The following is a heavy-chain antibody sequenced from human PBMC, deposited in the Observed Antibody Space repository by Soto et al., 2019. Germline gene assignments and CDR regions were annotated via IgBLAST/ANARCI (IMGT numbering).Heavy chain of an antibody. CDR1: GFTFSSYG. J-gene: IGHJ4*02. V-gene: IGHV3-30*18. CDR3: AQDLWRYCSGGSCYPFDY. CDR2: ISYDGSNK. D-gene: IGHD2-15*01. Sequence: QVQLVESGGGVVQPGRSLRLSCAASGFTFSSYGMHWVRQAPGKGLEWVAVISYDGSNKYYADSVKGRFTISRDNSKNTLYLQMNSLGAEDTSVYYCAQDLWRYCSGGSCYPFDYWGQGTLVTVAS.